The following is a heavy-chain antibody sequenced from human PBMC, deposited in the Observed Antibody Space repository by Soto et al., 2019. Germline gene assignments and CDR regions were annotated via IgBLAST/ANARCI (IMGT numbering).Heavy chain of an antibody. D-gene: IGHD3-3*01. Sequence: QVQLVQSGAEVKKPGSSVKVSCKASGGTFSSYAISWVRQAPGQGLEWMGGIIPIFGTANYAQKFQGRVTITADESTSTAYMELSSLRSEDTAVYYCARGTSRRFFELFSFSYYGMDVWGQGTTVTVSS. J-gene: IGHJ6*02. CDR1: GGTFSSYA. CDR2: IIPIFGTA. V-gene: IGHV1-69*01. CDR3: ARGTSRRFFELFSFSYYGMDV.